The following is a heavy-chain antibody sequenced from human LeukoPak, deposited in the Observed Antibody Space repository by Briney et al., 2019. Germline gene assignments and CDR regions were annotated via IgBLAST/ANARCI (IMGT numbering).Heavy chain of an antibody. Sequence: SETLSLTCAVYGGSFSGYYWSWIRQPPGKGLEWIGEINHSGSTNYNPSLKSRVTISVDTSKNQFSLKLSSVTAADTAVYYCAGDGYCSSTSCPPFDYWGQGTLVTVAS. D-gene: IGHD2-2*01. CDR2: INHSGST. CDR1: GGSFSGYY. V-gene: IGHV4-34*01. CDR3: AGDGYCSSTSCPPFDY. J-gene: IGHJ4*02.